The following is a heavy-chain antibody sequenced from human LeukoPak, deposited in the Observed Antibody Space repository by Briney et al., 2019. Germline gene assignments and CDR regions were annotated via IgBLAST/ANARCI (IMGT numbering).Heavy chain of an antibody. Sequence: PSETLSLTSTVSGDSVRSYYWSWIRQPPGQGLEWLGHINDRGSTNYNPSLQGRVTISIDTSKNQFSLKVNSVTAADTAVYYCVRDSRYGSGWFEDGLGFWGQGTTVTVSS. J-gene: IGHJ6*02. D-gene: IGHD6-13*01. CDR2: INDRGST. CDR1: GDSVRSYY. V-gene: IGHV4-59*02. CDR3: VRDSRYGSGWFEDGLGF.